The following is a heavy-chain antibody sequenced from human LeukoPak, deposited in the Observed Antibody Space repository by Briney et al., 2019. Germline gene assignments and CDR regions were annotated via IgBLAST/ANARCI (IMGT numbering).Heavy chain of an antibody. Sequence: SGGSLRLSCAASGFTFSSYWMHWVRQAPGKGLVWVSRINSDGSNTIYADSVKGRFTISRDNAENTLFLQMNSLRADDTAVYYCAREGVVVSAAVDYWGQGTLVTVSS. CDR3: AREGVVVSAAVDY. J-gene: IGHJ4*02. V-gene: IGHV3-74*01. D-gene: IGHD2-2*01. CDR2: INSDGSNT. CDR1: GFTFSSYW.